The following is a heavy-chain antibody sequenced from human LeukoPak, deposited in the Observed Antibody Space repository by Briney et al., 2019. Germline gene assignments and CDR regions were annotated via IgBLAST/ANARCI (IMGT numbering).Heavy chain of an antibody. Sequence: GGSLRLSCAASGFTFSSYGMNWVRQAPGKGLEWVAFIRHDGSNKYYADSVKGRFTISRDNSTNTLYLQMNSLRAEDTAVYYCATNGGVIMRVVVHTDGQVCQHWGRGTVDTVSS. D-gene: IGHD3-22*01. CDR3: ATNGGVIMRVVVHTDGQVCQH. CDR2: IRHDGSNK. J-gene: IGHJ1*01. CDR1: GFTFSSYG. V-gene: IGHV3-30*02.